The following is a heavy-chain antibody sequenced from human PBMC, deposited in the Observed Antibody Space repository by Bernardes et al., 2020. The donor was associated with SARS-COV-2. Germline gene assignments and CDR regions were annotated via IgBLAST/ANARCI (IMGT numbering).Heavy chain of an antibody. D-gene: IGHD2-2*01. CDR2: ISSSGSTI. CDR1: GFTFSSYE. J-gene: IGHJ4*02. V-gene: IGHV3-48*03. Sequence: GSLRLSCAASGFTFSSYEMNWVRQAPGKGLEWVSYISSSGSTIYYADSVKGRFTISRDNAKNSLYLQMNSLTAEDTAVYYCARAQLPNYYFDYWGQGTLVTVSS. CDR3: ARAQLPNYYFDY.